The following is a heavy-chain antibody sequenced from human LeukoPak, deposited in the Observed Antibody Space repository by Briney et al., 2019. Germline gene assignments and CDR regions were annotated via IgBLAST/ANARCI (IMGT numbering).Heavy chain of an antibody. CDR1: GYSFTSYW. V-gene: IGHV5-10-1*01. CDR3: ARPTKLLTGELQFDY. J-gene: IGHJ4*02. D-gene: IGHD7-27*01. Sequence: PGESLKISCKGSGYSFTSYWISWVRQMPGKGLEWMGRIDPSDSYTNYSPSFQGHVTISADKSISTAYLQWSSLKASDTAMYYCARPTKLLTGELQFDYWGQGTLVTVSS. CDR2: IDPSDSYT.